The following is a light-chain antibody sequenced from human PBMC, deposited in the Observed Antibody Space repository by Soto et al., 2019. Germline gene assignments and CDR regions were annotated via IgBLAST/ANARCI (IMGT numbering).Light chain of an antibody. CDR3: ISYAGINNLGV. CDR2: EVN. CDR1: SSDVCGYKY. Sequence: QSALTQPPSASGSPGQSVTISCTGTSSDVCGYKYVSWYQQHPGKAPKLMIFEVNKRPSGVPDRFSGSKSGNTAALTVSGLQAEDEADYYCISYAGINNLGVVGTGTKLTVL. J-gene: IGLJ1*01. V-gene: IGLV2-8*01.